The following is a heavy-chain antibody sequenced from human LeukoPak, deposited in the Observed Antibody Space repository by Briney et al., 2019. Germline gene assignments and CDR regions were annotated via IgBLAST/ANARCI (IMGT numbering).Heavy chain of an antibody. CDR1: GGSISSYY. CDR3: ARDRVDTANDAFDI. J-gene: IGHJ3*02. V-gene: IGHV4-4*08. D-gene: IGHD5-18*01. Sequence: PSETLSLTCTASGGSISSYYWSWIRQPPGEGLEWIGRIYTSGSTNYNPSLKSRVTISVNTSKNQFSLKLSSVTAADTAVYYCARDRVDTANDAFDIWGQGTMVTVSS. CDR2: IYTSGST.